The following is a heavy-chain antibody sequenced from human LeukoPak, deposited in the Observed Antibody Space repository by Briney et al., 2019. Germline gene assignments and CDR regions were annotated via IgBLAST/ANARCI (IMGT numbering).Heavy chain of an antibody. Sequence: SGPTPVNPTQTLTLTCTFSGFSLSTSGVCVGWIRQPPGKALEWLALIYWDDDKRYSPSLKSRLTITKDTSKNQVVLTMTNMDPVDTATYYCAHRLDSDWAFDYWGQGTLVTVSS. CDR3: AHRLDSDWAFDY. CDR1: GFSLSTSGVC. V-gene: IGHV2-5*02. D-gene: IGHD6-19*01. J-gene: IGHJ4*02. CDR2: IYWDDDK.